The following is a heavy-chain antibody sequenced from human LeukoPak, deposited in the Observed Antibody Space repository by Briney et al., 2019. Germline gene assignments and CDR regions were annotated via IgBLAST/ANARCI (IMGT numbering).Heavy chain of an antibody. CDR2: INPNSGGT. CDR1: GYTFTGYY. CDR3: ASTGSLLRFLEWLLDY. J-gene: IGHJ4*02. Sequence: ASVKVSCKASGYTFTGYYMHSVRQAPGQGLEWMGWINPNSGGTNYAQKFQGRVTMTRDTSISTAYMELSRRRSDDTAVYYCASTGSLLRFLEWLLDYWGQGTLVTVSS. D-gene: IGHD3-3*01. V-gene: IGHV1-2*02.